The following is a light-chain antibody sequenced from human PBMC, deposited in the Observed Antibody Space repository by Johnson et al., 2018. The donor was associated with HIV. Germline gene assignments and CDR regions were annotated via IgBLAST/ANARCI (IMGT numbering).Light chain of an antibody. CDR3: GTWDSSLMAYV. J-gene: IGLJ1*01. CDR1: SSNIGNNY. CDR2: ENN. Sequence: QSVLTQPPSVSAAPGQKVTISCSGSSSNIGNNYVSWYQQLPGTAPKLLIYENNKRPSGIPDRFSDSKSGTSATLGITGLQTGDKADYYCGTWDSSLMAYVFATGTKVTVL. V-gene: IGLV1-51*02.